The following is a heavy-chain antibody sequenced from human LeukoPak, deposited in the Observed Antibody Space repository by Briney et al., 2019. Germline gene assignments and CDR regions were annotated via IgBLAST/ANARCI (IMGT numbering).Heavy chain of an antibody. D-gene: IGHD3-22*01. CDR1: GFTFSSYS. CDR2: ISSSSSYI. V-gene: IGHV3-21*01. J-gene: IGHJ3*02. Sequence: PGGSLRLSCAASGFTFSSYSMNWVRQAPGKGLEWVSSISSSSSYIYYADSVKGRLTISRDNAKNSLYLQMNSLRAEDTAVYYCARKGHDSSGYGAFDIWGQGTMVTVSS. CDR3: ARKGHDSSGYGAFDI.